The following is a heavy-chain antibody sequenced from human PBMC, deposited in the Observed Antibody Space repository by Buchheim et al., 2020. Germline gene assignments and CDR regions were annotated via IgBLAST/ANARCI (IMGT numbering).Heavy chain of an antibody. CDR1: GFTFSMYW. CDR2: LKRDGSGT. J-gene: IGHJ4*02. D-gene: IGHD3-3*01. V-gene: IGHV3-74*02. CDR3: ARGGSYGSCCDY. Sequence: EVQLVESGGGLVQPGGSLRLSCAASGFTFSMYWMHWVRQAPGKGLVWVSRLKRDGSGTIYADSVKGRFTISRDNAKNSLYLRISSLRAEETAVYYCARGGSYGSCCDYWGKGTL.